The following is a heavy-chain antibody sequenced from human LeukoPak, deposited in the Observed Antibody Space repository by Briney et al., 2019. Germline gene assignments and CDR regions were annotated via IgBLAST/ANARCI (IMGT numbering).Heavy chain of an antibody. CDR2: INSDGSST. Sequence: GGSLRLSCAASGFTFSSYWMHWVRRAPGKGLVWVSRINSDGSSTSYADSVKGRFTISRDNAKNTLYLQMNSLRAEDTAVYYCARDTTDCSGGSCYDWFNPWGQGTLVTVSS. D-gene: IGHD2-15*01. CDR1: GFTFSSYW. J-gene: IGHJ5*02. CDR3: ARDTTDCSGGSCYDWFNP. V-gene: IGHV3-74*01.